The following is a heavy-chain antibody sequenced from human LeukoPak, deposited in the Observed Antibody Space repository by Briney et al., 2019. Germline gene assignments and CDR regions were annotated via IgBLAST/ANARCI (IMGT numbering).Heavy chain of an antibody. D-gene: IGHD3-22*01. CDR1: GYTLTELS. Sequence: ASVKVSCKVSGYTLTELSMHWVRQAPGKGLEWMGGFDPEDGETIYAQKFQGRVTMTEDTSTDTAYMELSSLRSEDTAVYYCATGLRGITMMILPPTDWGQGTLVTVSS. CDR2: FDPEDGET. CDR3: ATGLRGITMMILPPTD. V-gene: IGHV1-24*01. J-gene: IGHJ4*02.